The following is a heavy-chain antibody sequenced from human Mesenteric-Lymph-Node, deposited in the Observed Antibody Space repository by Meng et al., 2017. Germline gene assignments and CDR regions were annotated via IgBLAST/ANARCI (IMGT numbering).Heavy chain of an antibody. CDR2: IKSKTDGGTT. V-gene: IGHV3-15*01. Sequence: GESLKISCAASGFTFSNAWMSWVRQAPGKGLEWVGRIKSKTDGGTTDYAAPVKGRFTISRDDSKNTLYLQMNSLKTEDTAVYYCTSFLAAAKSTVGPFDYWGQGTLVTVSS. J-gene: IGHJ4*02. D-gene: IGHD6-13*01. CDR3: TSFLAAAKSTVGPFDY. CDR1: GFTFSNAW.